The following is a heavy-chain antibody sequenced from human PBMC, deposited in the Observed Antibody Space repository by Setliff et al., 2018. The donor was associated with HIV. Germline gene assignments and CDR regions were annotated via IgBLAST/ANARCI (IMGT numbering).Heavy chain of an antibody. D-gene: IGHD2-8*01. V-gene: IGHV1-2*02. CDR1: GYTFTGYY. CDR3: AKEVHDHTNRLYYYYYIDV. Sequence: ASVKVSCKASGYTFTGYYVHWVRQVPGQGLERMGWINPSSGATNFAQNFQGRVTMTRDTSITTVYLELIRLRSDDTAVYYCAKEVHDHTNRLYYYYYIDVWAKGTPVTVSS. CDR2: INPSSGAT. J-gene: IGHJ6*03.